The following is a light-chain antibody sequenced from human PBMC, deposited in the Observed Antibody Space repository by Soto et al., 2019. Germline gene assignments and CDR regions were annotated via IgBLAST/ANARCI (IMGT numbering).Light chain of an antibody. J-gene: IGKJ3*01. CDR2: AAS. Sequence: AIRMTQSPSSFSASTGDRVTITCRASQGISSYLAWYQQKPVKAPKLLIYAASTLQSGVPSRFSGSGSGTDCTLTISCLQSEDFATYYCQQYYSYPPFTFGPGTKVDIK. CDR3: QQYYSYPPFT. V-gene: IGKV1-8*01. CDR1: QGISSY.